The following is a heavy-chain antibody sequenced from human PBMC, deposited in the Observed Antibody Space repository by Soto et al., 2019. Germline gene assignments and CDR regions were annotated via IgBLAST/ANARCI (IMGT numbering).Heavy chain of an antibody. CDR3: ASLYYDILTGYSSYYYYGMDV. D-gene: IGHD3-9*01. CDR2: IISIFGTA. V-gene: IGHV1-69*13. CDR1: GGTFSSYA. Sequence: GASVKVSCKASGGTFSSYAISWVRQAPGQGLEWMGGIISIFGTANYAQKFQGRVTITADESTSTAYMELSSLRSEDTAVYYCASLYYDILTGYSSYYYYGMDVWGQGTTVTVSS. J-gene: IGHJ6*02.